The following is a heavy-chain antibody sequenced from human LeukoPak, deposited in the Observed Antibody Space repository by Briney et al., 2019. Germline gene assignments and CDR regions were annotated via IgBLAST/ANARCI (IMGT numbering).Heavy chain of an antibody. V-gene: IGHV1-46*01. CDR3: ARAGGTANYFDY. CDR1: GYTFTSYY. J-gene: IGHJ4*02. CDR2: INPSGGST. Sequence: ASVKVSCKASGYTFTSYYMHWVRQAPGQGLEWMGIINPSGGSTSYAQKFQGRVTMTRDTSTSTVYMELSSLRSGDTAVYYCARAGGTANYFDYWGQGTLVTVSS. D-gene: IGHD5-18*01.